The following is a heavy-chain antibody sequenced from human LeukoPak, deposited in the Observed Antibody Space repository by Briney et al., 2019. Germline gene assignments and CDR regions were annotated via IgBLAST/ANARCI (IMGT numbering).Heavy chain of an antibody. J-gene: IGHJ6*02. D-gene: IGHD5-18*01. V-gene: IGHV3-30*03. CDR3: ASNTAGGYYYYGMDV. CDR2: ISYDGSNK. Sequence: GGSLRLSCAASGFTFSSYGMHWVRQAPGKGLEWVAVISYDGSNKYYADSVKGRFTISRDNSKNTLYLQMNSLRAEDTAVYYCASNTAGGYYYYGMDVWGQGTTVTVSS. CDR1: GFTFSSYG.